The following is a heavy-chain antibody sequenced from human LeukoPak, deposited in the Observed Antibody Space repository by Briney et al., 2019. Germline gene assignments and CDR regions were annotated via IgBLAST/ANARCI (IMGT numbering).Heavy chain of an antibody. V-gene: IGHV3-74*01. Sequence: GGSLRLSCAASGLTFSDTWMHWVRQAPGKGLVWVSRISSRGITIDYADSVKGRFTISRDNAKNTLYLQTNGLRVEDAAVYYCATSPSGSDSYWGQGTLVTVSS. D-gene: IGHD1-26*01. CDR1: GLTFSDTW. J-gene: IGHJ4*02. CDR3: ATSPSGSDSY. CDR2: ISSRGITI.